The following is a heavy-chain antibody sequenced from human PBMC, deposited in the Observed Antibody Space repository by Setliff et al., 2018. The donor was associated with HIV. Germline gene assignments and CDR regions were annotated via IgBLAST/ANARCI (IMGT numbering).Heavy chain of an antibody. CDR2: IWFDGSKK. CDR1: GFIFSSYA. V-gene: IGHV3-30*07. Sequence: GGSLRLSCAASGFIFSSYAMHWVRQAPGKGLEWVAVIWFDGSKKYYTDSVRGRFTISRDNYKNTLYLQMNSLRAEDTAVYYCARSRAAGFDYWGQGTLVTVSS. CDR3: ARSRAAGFDY. J-gene: IGHJ4*02. D-gene: IGHD6-13*01.